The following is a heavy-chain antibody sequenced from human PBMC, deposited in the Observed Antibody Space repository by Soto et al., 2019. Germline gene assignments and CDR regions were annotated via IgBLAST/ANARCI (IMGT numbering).Heavy chain of an antibody. CDR3: AVFSPPVAGRDDYIWGTHAPDY. J-gene: IGHJ4*02. CDR2: INPSGGST. V-gene: IGHV1-46*01. CDR1: GYTFTSYY. D-gene: IGHD3-16*01. Sequence: GASVKVSCKASGYTFTSYYMHWVRQAPGQGLEWMGIINPSGGSTSYAQKFQGRVTMTRDTSTSTVYMELSSLRSEDTAVYYCAVFSPPVAGRDDYIWGTHAPDYWGQRTLVTVSS.